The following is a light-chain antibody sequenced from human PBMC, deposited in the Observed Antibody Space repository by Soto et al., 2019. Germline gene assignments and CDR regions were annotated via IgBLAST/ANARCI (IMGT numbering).Light chain of an antibody. CDR1: QSVSSY. J-gene: IGKJ5*01. Sequence: EIVLTQSPATLSLSPGESATLSCRASQSVSSYLAWYQQKPGQAPRLLIYDASNRATGIPARFSGSGSVTDFTLTISSLEPEDFAVYYCQQRSNWPITFGQGTRLEI. CDR2: DAS. CDR3: QQRSNWPIT. V-gene: IGKV3-11*01.